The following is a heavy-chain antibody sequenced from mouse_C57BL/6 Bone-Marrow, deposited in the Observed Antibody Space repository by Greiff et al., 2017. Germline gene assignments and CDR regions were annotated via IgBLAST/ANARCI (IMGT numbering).Heavy chain of an antibody. D-gene: IGHD2-3*01. CDR3: TTYDGYYWFAY. J-gene: IGHJ3*01. Sequence: VQLQQSEAELVRPGASVKLSCTASGFNIKDDYMHWVKQRPEQGLEWIGWIDPENGDTEYASKFQGKATITADTSSNTAYLQLSRLTSEDTAVYYCTTYDGYYWFAYWGQGTLVTVSA. V-gene: IGHV14-4*01. CDR2: IDPENGDT. CDR1: GFNIKDDY.